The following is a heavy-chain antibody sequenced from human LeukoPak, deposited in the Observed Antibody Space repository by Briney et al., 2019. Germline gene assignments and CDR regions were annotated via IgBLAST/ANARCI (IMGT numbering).Heavy chain of an antibody. V-gene: IGHV4-61*01. CDR2: IYYSGST. D-gene: IGHD2-15*01. Sequence: KPSETLSLTCTVSGGSISSSSYYWGWIRQPPGKGLEWIGYIYYSGSTNYNPSLKSRVTISVDTSKNQFSLKLSSVTAADTAVYYCAREHPHQYCSGGSCYNYYYYMDVWGKGTTVTVSS. CDR3: AREHPHQYCSGGSCYNYYYYMDV. J-gene: IGHJ6*03. CDR1: GGSISSSSYY.